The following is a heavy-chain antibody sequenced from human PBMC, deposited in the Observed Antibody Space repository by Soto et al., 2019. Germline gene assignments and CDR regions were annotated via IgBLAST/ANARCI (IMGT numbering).Heavy chain of an antibody. CDR1: GYTFTSYY. D-gene: IGHD5-18*01. CDR3: ARVYPSDTRYGYVGNNWFDP. CDR2: INPSGGST. V-gene: IGHV1-46*03. J-gene: IGHJ5*02. Sequence: QVQLVQSGAEVKKPGASVKVSCKASGYTFTSYYMHWVRQAPGQGLEWMGIINPSGGSTSYAQKFQGSVTMTRDTSTSTVYMELSSLRSEDTAVYYCARVYPSDTRYGYVGNNWFDPWGQGNLVTVSS.